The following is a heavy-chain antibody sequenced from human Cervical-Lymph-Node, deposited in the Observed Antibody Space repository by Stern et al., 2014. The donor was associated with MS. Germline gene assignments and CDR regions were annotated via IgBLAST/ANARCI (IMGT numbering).Heavy chain of an antibody. V-gene: IGHV3-74*01. Sequence: EMQLVESGGDLVQPGGSLRLSCAASTFTFNNYWMHWVRQAPGKGLVWVSRINSDGSSTRYADFVKGRFTISRDNAKNTLFLQMNSLRAEDTAVYYCARDCGGDCYYYYYYGMDVWGQGTRVTVSS. CDR1: TFTFNNYW. CDR2: INSDGSST. J-gene: IGHJ6*02. D-gene: IGHD2-21*02. CDR3: ARDCGGDCYYYYYYGMDV.